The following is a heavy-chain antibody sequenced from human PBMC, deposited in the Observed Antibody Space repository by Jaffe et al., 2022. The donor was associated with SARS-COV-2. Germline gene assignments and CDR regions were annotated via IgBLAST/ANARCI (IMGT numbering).Heavy chain of an antibody. V-gene: IGHV4-59*01. CDR3: ARDDYGDHGMDV. Sequence: QVQLQESGPGLVKPSETLSLTCTVSGGSISSYYWSWIRQPPGKGLEWIGYIYYSGSTNYNPSLKSRVTISVDTSKNQFSLKLSSVTAADTAVYYCARDDYGDHGMDVWGQGTTVTVSS. CDR1: GGSISSYY. D-gene: IGHD4-17*01. CDR2: IYYSGST. J-gene: IGHJ6*02.